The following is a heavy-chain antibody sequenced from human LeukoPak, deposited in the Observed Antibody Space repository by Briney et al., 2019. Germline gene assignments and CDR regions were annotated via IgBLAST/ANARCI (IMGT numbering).Heavy chain of an antibody. Sequence: ASVKVSCKAYGYTFTGYYMHWVRQAPGQGLEWMGWINPNSGGTNYAQKFQGRVTMTRDTSISTAYMELSRLRSDDTAVYYCATVYSSSWYGPSNWGQGTLVTVSS. J-gene: IGHJ4*02. CDR3: ATVYSSSWYGPSN. V-gene: IGHV1-2*02. CDR1: GYTFTGYY. D-gene: IGHD6-13*01. CDR2: INPNSGGT.